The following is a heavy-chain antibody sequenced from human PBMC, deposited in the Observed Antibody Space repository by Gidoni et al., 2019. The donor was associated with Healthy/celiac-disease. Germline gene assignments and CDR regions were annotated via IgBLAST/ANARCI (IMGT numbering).Heavy chain of an antibody. CDR3: ARADCSGGSCYSGLSSDAFDI. J-gene: IGHJ3*02. D-gene: IGHD2-15*01. Sequence: QVQLVESGGGVVQPGRSLRLSCAASGFPFSSYGLHWVRQAPGKGLEWVAVISYDGSNKDYADSVKGRFTISRDNSKNTLYLQMNSLRAEDTAVYYCARADCSGGSCYSGLSSDAFDIWGQGTMVTVSS. CDR2: ISYDGSNK. V-gene: IGHV3-30*03. CDR1: GFPFSSYG.